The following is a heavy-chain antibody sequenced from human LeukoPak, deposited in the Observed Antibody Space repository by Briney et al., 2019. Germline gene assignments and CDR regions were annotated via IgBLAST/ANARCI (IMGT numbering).Heavy chain of an antibody. CDR2: IKQDGSEK. Sequence: QSGGSLRLSCAASGFTFRTYSMNWVRQAPGKGLEWVANIKQDGSEKYYVDSVKGRFTISRDNAKNSLYLQMNSLRAEDTAVYYCARDNAAYSGSWAYWGQGTLVTVSS. D-gene: IGHD1-26*01. CDR1: GFTFRTYS. V-gene: IGHV3-7*01. CDR3: ARDNAAYSGSWAY. J-gene: IGHJ4*02.